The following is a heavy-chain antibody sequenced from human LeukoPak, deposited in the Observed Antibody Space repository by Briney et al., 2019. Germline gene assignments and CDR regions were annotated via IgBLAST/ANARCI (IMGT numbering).Heavy chain of an antibody. Sequence: PSETLSLTCTVSGGSISNYYWSWIRQPPGKGLEWIGFIHYSGSTNYNPSLKSRVTISVDTSKNQFSLKLSSVTAADTAVYYCARTTEGGYTYGYFYYYYMDVWGKGTTVTISS. CDR2: IHYSGST. CDR1: GGSISNYY. J-gene: IGHJ6*03. D-gene: IGHD5-18*01. CDR3: ARTTEGGYTYGYFYYYYMDV. V-gene: IGHV4-59*13.